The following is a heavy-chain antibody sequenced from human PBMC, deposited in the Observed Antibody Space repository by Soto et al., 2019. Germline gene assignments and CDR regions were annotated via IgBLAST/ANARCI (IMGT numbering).Heavy chain of an antibody. Sequence: GASVKVSCKASGYTFTSYYMHWVRQAPGQGLECMGIINPSGGSTSYAQKFQGRVTMTRDTSTSTVYMELSSLRSEDTAVYYCARDLRYFWSGTYYYYGMDVWGQGTTVTVSS. CDR2: INPSGGST. V-gene: IGHV1-46*01. CDR3: ARDLRYFWSGTYYYYGMDV. CDR1: GYTFTSYY. D-gene: IGHD3-3*01. J-gene: IGHJ6*02.